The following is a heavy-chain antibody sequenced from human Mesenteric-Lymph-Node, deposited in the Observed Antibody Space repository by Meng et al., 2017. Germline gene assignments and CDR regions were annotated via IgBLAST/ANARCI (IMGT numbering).Heavy chain of an antibody. CDR1: GFTFSSYW. D-gene: IGHD7-27*01. Sequence: GGSLRLSCAASGFTFSSYWMSWVRQAPGKGLVWVSRINSDGSSTSYADSVKGRFTISRDNAKNTLYLQMNSLRAEDTAVYYCARVIGLGIADYWGQGTLVTVSS. CDR3: ARVIGLGIADY. J-gene: IGHJ4*02. V-gene: IGHV3-74*01. CDR2: INSDGSST.